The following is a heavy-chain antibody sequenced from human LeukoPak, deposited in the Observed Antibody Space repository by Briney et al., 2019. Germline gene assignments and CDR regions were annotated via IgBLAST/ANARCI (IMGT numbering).Heavy chain of an antibody. CDR2: ISYDGSNK. J-gene: IGHJ4*02. CDR3: ARDLGETTVTTLRDY. V-gene: IGHV3-30-3*01. D-gene: IGHD4-17*01. Sequence: GSLRLSCAASGFTFSSYAMHWVRQAPGKGLEWVAVISYDGSNKYYADSVKGRFTISRDNSKNTLYLQMNSLRAEDTAVYYCARDLGETTVTTLRDYWDQGTLVTVSS. CDR1: GFTFSSYA.